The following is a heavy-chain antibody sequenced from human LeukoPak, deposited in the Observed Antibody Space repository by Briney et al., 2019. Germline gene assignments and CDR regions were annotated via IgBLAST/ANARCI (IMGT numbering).Heavy chain of an antibody. Sequence: GGSLRLSCAASGFTFSSYEMNWVRQAPGKGLEWVSYISSSGSTIYYADSVKGRFTISRDNAKNSLYLQMNSLRAEDTAVYYCARDPPYYYDSSGYEGGNYWGQGTLVTVSS. J-gene: IGHJ4*02. CDR1: GFTFSSYE. CDR2: ISSSGSTI. D-gene: IGHD3-22*01. CDR3: ARDPPYYYDSSGYEGGNY. V-gene: IGHV3-48*03.